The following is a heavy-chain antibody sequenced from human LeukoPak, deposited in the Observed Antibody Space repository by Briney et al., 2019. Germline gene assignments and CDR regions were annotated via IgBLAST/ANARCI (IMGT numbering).Heavy chain of an antibody. D-gene: IGHD6-13*01. J-gene: IGHJ4*02. Sequence: MSSETLSLTCTVSGGSISSYFWSWIRQPPGKGLEWIGYIYYSGSTSYNPSLKSRFTFSVDTSKNQFSLKLTSVSAADTAVYYCARGVGLSAAAGLFDYWGQGSRVTVSS. CDR2: IYYSGST. CDR1: GGSISSYF. CDR3: ARGVGLSAAAGLFDY. V-gene: IGHV4-59*01.